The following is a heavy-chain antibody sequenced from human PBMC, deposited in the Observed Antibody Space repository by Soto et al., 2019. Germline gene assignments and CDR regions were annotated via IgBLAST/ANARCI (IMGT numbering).Heavy chain of an antibody. Sequence: QVQLVESGGGVVQPGGSLRLSCAASGFTFSSYSMHWVRQAPGKGLEWVAVISSDGSDKYYADSVKGRFATSRDNAENTLYVQLNKMRAEGTALNYGAGDRQYGAGFIDVWGQGTTVTVSS. J-gene: IGHJ6*02. CDR3: AGDRQYGAGFIDV. CDR2: ISSDGSDK. CDR1: GFTFSSYS. V-gene: IGHV3-30*09. D-gene: IGHD3-10*01.